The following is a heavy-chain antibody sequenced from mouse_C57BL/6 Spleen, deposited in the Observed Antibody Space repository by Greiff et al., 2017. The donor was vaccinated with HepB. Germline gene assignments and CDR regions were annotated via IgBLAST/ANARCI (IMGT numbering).Heavy chain of an antibody. D-gene: IGHD2-5*01. CDR1: GFSFNTYA. V-gene: IGHV10-1*01. Sequence: EVHLVESGGGLVQPKGSLKLSCAASGFSFNTYAMNWVRQAPGKGLEWVARIRSKSNNYATYYADSVKDRFTIYRDDSESMLYLQMNNLKTEDTAMYYCVVSYYSNYEAMDYWGQGTSVTVSS. J-gene: IGHJ4*01. CDR3: VVSYYSNYEAMDY. CDR2: IRSKSNNYAT.